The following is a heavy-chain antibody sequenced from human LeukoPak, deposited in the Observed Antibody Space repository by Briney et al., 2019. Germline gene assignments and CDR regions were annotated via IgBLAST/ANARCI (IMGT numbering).Heavy chain of an antibody. V-gene: IGHV3-23*01. Sequence: GGSLRLSCAASEFDFSSHAMTWVRQAPGKGLEWVSAISISGSKTYYADSVKGRFTISRDNSKNTLYLQMNSLRAEDTAVYYCADEIRPNDYWGQGTQVTVSS. CDR3: ADEIRPNDY. J-gene: IGHJ4*02. CDR2: ISISGSKT. CDR1: EFDFSSHA. D-gene: IGHD4-17*01.